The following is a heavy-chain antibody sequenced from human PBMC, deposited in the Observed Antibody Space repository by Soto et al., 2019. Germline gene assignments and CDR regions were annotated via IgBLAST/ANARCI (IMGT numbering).Heavy chain of an antibody. Sequence: EVRLVQTGGALIQPGGSLRLSCAVSGFSVRDNYMFWVRQAPGKGLEWVSLIYSGGGTDYADSVQGRFTISRDNSKNTLFLQMNSLRVKDTAVYYCARKTDSAGDGDFWGQGTLVTVSS. D-gene: IGHD2-21*01. CDR3: ARKTDSAGDGDF. J-gene: IGHJ4*02. V-gene: IGHV3-53*02. CDR2: IYSGGGT. CDR1: GFSVRDNY.